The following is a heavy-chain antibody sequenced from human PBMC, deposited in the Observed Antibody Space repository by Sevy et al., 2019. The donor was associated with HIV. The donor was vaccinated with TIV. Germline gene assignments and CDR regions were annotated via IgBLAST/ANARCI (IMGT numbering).Heavy chain of an antibody. V-gene: IGHV3-7*01. CDR1: GFTFSSNW. D-gene: IGHD3-3*01. Sequence: GGSLRLSCAASGFTFSSNWMTWVRQAPGKGLEWVANVKQDISEKYYADSVKGRFTISRDNAKNLLFLQMNSLRDEDTAVYYCARAQQVTMLVVIGGLYFDLWGQGTLVTVSS. CDR3: ARAQQVTMLVVIGGLYFDL. CDR2: VKQDISEK. J-gene: IGHJ4*02.